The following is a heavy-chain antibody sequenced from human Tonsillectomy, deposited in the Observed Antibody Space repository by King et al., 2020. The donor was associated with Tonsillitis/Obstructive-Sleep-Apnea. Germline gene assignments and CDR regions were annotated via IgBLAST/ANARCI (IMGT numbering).Heavy chain of an antibody. J-gene: IGHJ6*03. V-gene: IGHV3-11*01. D-gene: IGHD1-1*01. CDR2: ISSSSSTF. CDR3: ALGSERYYYLDV. Sequence: VQLVESGGGLVKPGGSLRLSCAASGFTFSDYYVSWIRQAPGKGLGWVSYISSSSSTFYYVDSVKGRFTISRDNAKNSLYLLMNSLRAEDTAVYYCALGSERYYYLDVWGKGTTVTVSS. CDR1: GFTFSDYY.